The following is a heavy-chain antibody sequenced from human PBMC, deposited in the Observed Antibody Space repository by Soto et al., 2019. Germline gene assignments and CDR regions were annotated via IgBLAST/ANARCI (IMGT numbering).Heavy chain of an antibody. Sequence: EVQLVEYGGGLVQPGGSLRLSCAASGFTFSNYWMAWVRQAPGKGLEWVANIDQDGGEKYYVDSLKGRFTISRDNAKNSLYLHLNSLRAEDPAVYYCARVGNWFDPWGQGTLVTVSS. D-gene: IGHD1-26*01. V-gene: IGHV3-7*05. CDR3: ARVGNWFDP. J-gene: IGHJ5*02. CDR2: IDQDGGEK. CDR1: GFTFSNYW.